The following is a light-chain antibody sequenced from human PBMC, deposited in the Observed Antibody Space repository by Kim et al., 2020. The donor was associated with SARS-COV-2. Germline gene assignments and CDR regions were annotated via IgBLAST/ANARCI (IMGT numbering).Light chain of an antibody. CDR3: QVWGSNTGV. CDR2: RDT. CDR1: NIGSRP. Sequence: SYELTQPLSVSVALGQTASITCGGDNIGSRPVHWYQQKPGQAPVLVIYRDTNRPSEIPERFSGSNSGNTATLTISRAQAADEADYYCQVWGSNTGV. J-gene: IGLJ3*02. V-gene: IGLV3-9*01.